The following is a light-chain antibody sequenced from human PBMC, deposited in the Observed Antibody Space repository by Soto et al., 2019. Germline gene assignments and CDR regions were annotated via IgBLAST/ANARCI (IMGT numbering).Light chain of an antibody. CDR1: QSVSSN. V-gene: IGKV3-15*01. J-gene: IGKJ1*01. CDR3: QQYNNWPRS. CDR2: GAS. Sequence: VMTQAPATLSVSPGERATLSCRASQSVSSNLAWYQQKPGQAPRLLIYGASTRATGIPARFSGSGSGTEFTLTISSLQSEDFAVYHCQQYNNWPRSFGQGTKVDIK.